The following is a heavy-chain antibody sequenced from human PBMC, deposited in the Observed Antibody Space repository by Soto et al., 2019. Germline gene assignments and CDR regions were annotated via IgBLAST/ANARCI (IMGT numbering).Heavy chain of an antibody. CDR3: ASWARIGATGTASVGFDP. V-gene: IGHV1-24*01. CDR1: GYTLTELS. Sequence: ASVKVSCKVSGYTLTELSMHWVRQAPGKGLEWMGGFDPEDGETIYAQKFQGRVTMTEDTSTDTAYMELSSLRSEDTAVYYCASWARIGATGTASVGFDPWGQGTLVTVSS. CDR2: FDPEDGET. J-gene: IGHJ5*02. D-gene: IGHD6-13*01.